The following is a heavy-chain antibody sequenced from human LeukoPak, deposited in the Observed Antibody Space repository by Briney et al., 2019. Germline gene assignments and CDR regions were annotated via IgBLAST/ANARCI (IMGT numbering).Heavy chain of an antibody. V-gene: IGHV4-4*07. J-gene: IGHJ5*02. D-gene: IGHD3-9*01. CDR1: GGSISGYY. Sequence: PSETLSLACTVSGGSISGYYWNWIRQPAGKGLEWIGRIYSSGSTNYNPSLESRVTMSVDTSKNQFSLKLSSVTAADTAVYYCARGHYDILTGYYSRFDPWGQGTLVTVSS. CDR3: ARGHYDILTGYYSRFDP. CDR2: IYSSGST.